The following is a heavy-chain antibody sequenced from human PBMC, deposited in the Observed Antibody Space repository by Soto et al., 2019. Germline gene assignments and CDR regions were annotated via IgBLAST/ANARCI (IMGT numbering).Heavy chain of an antibody. CDR3: ARGEQLVWYYKSGLDV. Sequence: SETLSLTCAVYGGSFSGYYWNWIRQPPEKGLEWIGEINHSGSTNYNPSLKSRVTISVDTSKNQFSLYLSSVTAADTAVYYCARGEQLVWYYKSGLDVWGQGTTVTVSS. J-gene: IGHJ6*02. V-gene: IGHV4-34*01. CDR2: INHSGST. D-gene: IGHD3-3*01. CDR1: GGSFSGYY.